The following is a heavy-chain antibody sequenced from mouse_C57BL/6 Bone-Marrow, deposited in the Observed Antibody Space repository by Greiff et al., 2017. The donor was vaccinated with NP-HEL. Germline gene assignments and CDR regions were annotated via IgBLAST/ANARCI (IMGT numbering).Heavy chain of an antibody. D-gene: IGHD2-5*01. CDR1: GFSLPSYG. CDR3: ARLYSNYDGAMDY. Sequence: VQLMESGPGLVAPSQSLSITCTAPGFSLPSYGVHWVRQPPGKGLEWLVVIWSDGSTTYNSARKTRLSISKDNTKNQVYLKMNSLQTEDTAMYYCARLYSNYDGAMDYWGQGTSVTVSS. J-gene: IGHJ4*01. CDR2: IWSDGST. V-gene: IGHV2-6*03.